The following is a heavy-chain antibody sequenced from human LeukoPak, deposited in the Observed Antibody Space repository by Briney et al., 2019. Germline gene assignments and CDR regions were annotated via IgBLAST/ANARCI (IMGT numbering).Heavy chain of an antibody. CDR2: ISSSSSYI. Sequence: GGSLRLSRAASGFTFSSYSMNWVRQAPGKGLEGVSSISSSSSYIYYADSVKGRFTISRDNAKNSLYLQMNSLKPEDTAVYYCARVAEAAAFDSWGQGNLVTVSS. D-gene: IGHD6-13*01. CDR3: ARVAEAAAFDS. V-gene: IGHV3-21*01. J-gene: IGHJ4*02. CDR1: GFTFSSYS.